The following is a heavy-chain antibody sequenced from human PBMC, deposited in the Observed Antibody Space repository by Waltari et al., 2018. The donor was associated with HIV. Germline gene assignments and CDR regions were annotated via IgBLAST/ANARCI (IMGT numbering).Heavy chain of an antibody. CDR2: IYTSGNT. CDR3: ARDRCSGGSCYSDY. D-gene: IGHD2-15*01. Sequence: QVQLQESGPGLVKPSETLSLTCTVSGGSISSYSWSWIRPPAVKGLEWIGRIYTSGNTNYNPSLKSRVTMSVDTSKNQFSLKLTSVTAADTAVYYCARDRCSGGSCYSDYWGQGTLVTVSS. J-gene: IGHJ4*02. V-gene: IGHV4-4*07. CDR1: GGSISSYS.